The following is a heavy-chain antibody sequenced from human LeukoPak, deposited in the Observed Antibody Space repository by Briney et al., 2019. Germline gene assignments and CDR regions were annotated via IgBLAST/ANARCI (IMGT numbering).Heavy chain of an antibody. CDR1: GRPMRSYY. CDR3: ARDRWRLQPDY. J-gene: IGHJ4*02. V-gene: IGHV4-59*01. CDR2: IYYSGST. D-gene: IGHD5-24*01. Sequence: PSDTLSLTCCVSGRPMRSYYWIWLRQPPGKGGEWIGSIYYSGSTNYNPSLQSRVTLSVDTPKNQLFLNLTALTAPHRHGYYCARDRWRLQPDYWGQGILVTVSS.